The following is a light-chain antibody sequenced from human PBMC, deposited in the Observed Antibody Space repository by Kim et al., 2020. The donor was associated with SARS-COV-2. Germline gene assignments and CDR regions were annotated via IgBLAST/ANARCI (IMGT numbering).Light chain of an antibody. CDR1: QSVTSNN. J-gene: IGKJ2*01. CDR2: GTS. Sequence: EIVLTQSPGTLSLSPGERATLSCRASQSVTSNNLAWFQQKPGQAPGLLIYGTSSRATGIPDRFSGSGSGTDFTLTISRLEPEDFAVYYCQQYDNSKYTFGQGTKLEI. CDR3: QQYDNSKYT. V-gene: IGKV3-20*01.